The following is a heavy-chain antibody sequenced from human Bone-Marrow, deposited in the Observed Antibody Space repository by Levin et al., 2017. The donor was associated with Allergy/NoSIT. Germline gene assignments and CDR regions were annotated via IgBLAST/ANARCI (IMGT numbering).Heavy chain of an antibody. Sequence: PSETLSLTCTVSGGSISSGGYHWSWIRQHAGMGLEWIGYIYYSGSTYYNPSLKSRAMISLDTSKNQFSLKVTSATAADAAVYYCAREDGSTFDSWGQGTLVTVSS. J-gene: IGHJ4*02. V-gene: IGHV4-31*03. CDR1: GGSISSGGYH. CDR2: IYYSGST. D-gene: IGHD5-24*01. CDR3: AREDGSTFDS.